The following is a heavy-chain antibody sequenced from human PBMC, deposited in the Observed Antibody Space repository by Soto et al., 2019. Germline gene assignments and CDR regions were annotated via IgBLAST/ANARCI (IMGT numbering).Heavy chain of an antibody. V-gene: IGHV4-34*01. CDR3: ARDKNTGLFDY. D-gene: IGHD2-8*02. CDR1: GGSFSGYS. J-gene: IGHJ4*02. CDR2: INHTGST. Sequence: QVQLQQWGAGLLKPSETLSLTCAVYGGSFSGYSWTWIRQPPRTGLEWIGEINHTGSTNYNPSLKSRVTISVDTSKNQFSLKLTSVTAADTAVYYCARDKNTGLFDYWGQGTLVTVSS.